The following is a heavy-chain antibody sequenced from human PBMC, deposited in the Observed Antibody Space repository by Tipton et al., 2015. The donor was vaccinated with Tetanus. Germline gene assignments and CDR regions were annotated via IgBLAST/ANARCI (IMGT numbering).Heavy chain of an antibody. D-gene: IGHD3-22*01. CDR2: IYFTGTT. CDR1: GDSISSGDFY. CDR3: ARDSYYSSRWSFADY. V-gene: IGHV4-31*03. J-gene: IGHJ4*02. Sequence: TLSLTCTVSGDSISSGDFYWSWIRQHPGKGLEWIGYIYFTGTTYYNPSLESRLTISIDTSKNQFSLELTSVTAADTAVYYCARDSYYSSRWSFADYWGQGTQVIVSS.